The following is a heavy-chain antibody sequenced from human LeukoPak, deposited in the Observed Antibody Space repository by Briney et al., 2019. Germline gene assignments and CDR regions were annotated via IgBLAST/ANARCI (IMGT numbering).Heavy chain of an antibody. CDR1: GYTFTDYY. D-gene: IGHD2-2*01. J-gene: IGHJ4*02. CDR2: INPDSGGT. V-gene: IGHV1-2*02. CDR3: ARVPRGVAVVPVFDY. Sequence: ASVKVSCKASGYTFTDYYIHWVRQSPGQGLEWMGWINPDSGGTSYAQKFQGRDTVTRDTSISTAYMELSRLRSDDSAVYFCARVPRGVAVVPVFDYWGQGTLVTVSS.